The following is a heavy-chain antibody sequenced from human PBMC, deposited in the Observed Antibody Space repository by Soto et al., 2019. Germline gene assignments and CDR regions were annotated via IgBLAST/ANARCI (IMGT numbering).Heavy chain of an antibody. CDR3: ARDSITIFGVGTLFRWFDP. CDR2: IYYSGST. CDR1: GGSISSGGDY. D-gene: IGHD3-3*01. Sequence: QVQLQESGPGLVKPSQTLSLTCTVSGGSISSGGDYWSWIRQHPGKGLEWIGYIYYSGSTYYTPSLKGRVTISVDTSKNLLSLELSSVSAADTAVYYCARDSITIFGVGTLFRWFDPWGQGTLVTVSS. J-gene: IGHJ5*02. V-gene: IGHV4-31*03.